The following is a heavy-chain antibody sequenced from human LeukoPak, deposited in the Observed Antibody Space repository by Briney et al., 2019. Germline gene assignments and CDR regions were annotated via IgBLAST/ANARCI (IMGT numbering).Heavy chain of an antibody. D-gene: IGHD6-13*01. V-gene: IGHV3-23*01. Sequence: GGSLRLSCAASGFTFSSYAMSWVRQAPGKGLEWVSAISGSGGSTYYADSVKGRFTISRDNSKNTLYLQMNSLRAEDTAVYYCAKPIGGYSSSRSFDYWGQGTLVTVSS. CDR2: ISGSGGST. CDR1: GFTFSSYA. CDR3: AKPIGGYSSSRSFDY. J-gene: IGHJ4*02.